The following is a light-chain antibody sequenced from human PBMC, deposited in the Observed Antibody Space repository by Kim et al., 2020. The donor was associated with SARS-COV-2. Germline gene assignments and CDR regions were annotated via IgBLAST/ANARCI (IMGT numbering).Light chain of an antibody. J-gene: IGKJ4*01. CDR2: KAS. Sequence: ASVGERVTIACRASQSITTCLAWYQQKPGKAPKLLIYKASSLESGVPSRFSGSGSGTEFTLTISSLQPDDFATYYCQQYASYPLTFGGGTKVDIK. V-gene: IGKV1-5*03. CDR3: QQYASYPLT. CDR1: QSITTC.